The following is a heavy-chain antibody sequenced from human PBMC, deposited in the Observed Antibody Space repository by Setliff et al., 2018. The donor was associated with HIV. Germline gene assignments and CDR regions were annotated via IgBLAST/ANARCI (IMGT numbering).Heavy chain of an antibody. V-gene: IGHV4-59*01. CDR2: IYNSGYT. CDR3: ARGDGYRGNDAYYDSGMDV. CDR1: GAPISSYY. D-gene: IGHD5-12*01. Sequence: PSETLSLTCKVSGAPISSYYWNWIRQPPGKGLEWIGYIYNSGYTNYKPSLKSRVTISLDTSKNQFSLNLRSVTAADTAVYYCARGDGYRGNDAYYDSGMDVWGQGITVTRLL. J-gene: IGHJ6*02.